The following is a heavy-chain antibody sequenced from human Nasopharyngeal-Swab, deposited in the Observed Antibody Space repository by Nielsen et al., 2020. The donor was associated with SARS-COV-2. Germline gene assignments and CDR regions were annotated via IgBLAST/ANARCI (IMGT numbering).Heavy chain of an antibody. D-gene: IGHD3-10*01. CDR2: ISSSSSFI. V-gene: IGHV3-21*01. CDR1: GFTFGNYN. Sequence: GESLKISCEGSGFTFGNYNMNWVRPAPGKGLEWVSSISSSSSFIYYADSVKGRFTISRDNAQKSLSLQMNSLRAEDTGVYFCARDTGAFDIWGQGTMVTVSS. CDR3: ARDTGAFDI. J-gene: IGHJ3*02.